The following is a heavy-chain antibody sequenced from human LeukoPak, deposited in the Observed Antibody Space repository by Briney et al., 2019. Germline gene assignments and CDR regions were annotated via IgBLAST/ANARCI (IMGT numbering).Heavy chain of an antibody. J-gene: IGHJ4*02. V-gene: IGHV3-21*01. Sequence: GGSLRLSCAASGFTFSSYSMNWVRQAPGKGLEWVSSISSSSSYIYYADSVKGRFTISRDNARNSLYLQMNSLRAEDTAVYYCASEGLFSTNPDYWGQGTLVTVSS. CDR2: ISSSSSYI. D-gene: IGHD2-2*01. CDR3: ASEGLFSTNPDY. CDR1: GFTFSSYS.